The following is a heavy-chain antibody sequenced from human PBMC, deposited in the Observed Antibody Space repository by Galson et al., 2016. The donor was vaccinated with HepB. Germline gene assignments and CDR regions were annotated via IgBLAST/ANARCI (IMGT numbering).Heavy chain of an antibody. CDR1: GFTFSRYD. V-gene: IGHV3-13*04. D-gene: IGHD4-17*01. Sequence: SLRLSCAASGFTFSRYDMHWVRQATGKGLEWVSGIGTAGDTYYPGSVKGRFTIFREDAKTPLYPQMNSMRAGDTAVCYYATPVYGDYRFDDWYFDLWGRGTLVTVSS. J-gene: IGHJ2*01. CDR2: IGTAGDT. CDR3: ATPVYGDYRFDDWYFDL.